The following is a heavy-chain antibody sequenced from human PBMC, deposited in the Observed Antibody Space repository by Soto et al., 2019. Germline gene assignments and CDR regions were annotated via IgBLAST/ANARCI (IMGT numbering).Heavy chain of an antibody. V-gene: IGHV4-59*01. CDR3: AREDSSSWRDYFDY. J-gene: IGHJ4*02. CDR1: CGSISSYY. D-gene: IGHD6-13*01. Sequence: PSETLSLTCTVSCGSISSYYWSWIRQPPGKGLEWIGYIYYSGSTNYNPSLKSRVTISVDTSKNQFSLKLSSVTAADTAVYYCAREDSSSWRDYFDYWGQGTLVTVSS. CDR2: IYYSGST.